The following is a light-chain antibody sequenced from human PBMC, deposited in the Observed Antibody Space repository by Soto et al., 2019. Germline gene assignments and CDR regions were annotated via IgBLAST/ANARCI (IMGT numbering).Light chain of an antibody. CDR3: CSYAGSSTYV. V-gene: IGLV2-23*01. CDR1: SSDVGGYNL. CDR2: EGS. Sequence: QSALTQPASVSGSPGQSITISCTGISSDVGGYNLVSWYQQHPGKAPKLMIYEGSKRPSGVSNRFSGSKSGNTASLTISGLQAEDEADYYCCSYAGSSTYVFGTGTKVTV. J-gene: IGLJ1*01.